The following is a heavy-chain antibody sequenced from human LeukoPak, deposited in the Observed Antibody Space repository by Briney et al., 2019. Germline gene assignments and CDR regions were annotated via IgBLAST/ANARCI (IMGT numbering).Heavy chain of an antibody. CDR3: AKMFGPAVGTGVSDY. V-gene: IGHV3-23*01. CDR2: ISGNGGST. D-gene: IGHD6-13*01. Sequence: PGGSLRLSCAASGFTFTSYGMSWVRQAPGKGLEWVSAISGNGGSTYYADSVKGRFTISRDNSKNTLYLQMNSLGAEDTAVYYCAKMFGPAVGTGVSDYWGQGTLVTVSS. J-gene: IGHJ4*02. CDR1: GFTFTSYG.